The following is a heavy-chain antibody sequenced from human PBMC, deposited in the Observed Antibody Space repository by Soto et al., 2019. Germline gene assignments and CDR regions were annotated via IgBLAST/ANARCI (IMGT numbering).Heavy chain of an antibody. CDR1: GFTFSSYW. D-gene: IGHD2-8*01. J-gene: IGHJ5*02. V-gene: IGHV3-74*01. CDR2: INSDGSGT. CDR3: ARDSMLEGWFDP. Sequence: EVQLVESGGGLVQPGGSLRLSCAASGFTFSSYWMHWVRQAPGKGLVWVSRINSDGSGTTYADSVRGRITISRDNAKKTLYLQMNNLRAEDTAVYYCARDSMLEGWFDPWGQGTLVTVSS.